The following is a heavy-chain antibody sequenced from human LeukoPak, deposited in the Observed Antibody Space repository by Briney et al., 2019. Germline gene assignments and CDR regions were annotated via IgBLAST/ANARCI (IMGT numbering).Heavy chain of an antibody. D-gene: IGHD6-25*01. CDR2: ISGGGGT. CDR1: EFTVSTNF. J-gene: IGHJ6*02. CDR3: AGRDRGYYYGMDV. Sequence: PGGSLRLSCAASEFTVSTNFMSWVRQAPGKGLEWVSIISGGGGTFYADSVKGRFTISRDNSKNTLYLQMNSLRAEDTAVYYCAGRDRGYYYGMDVWGQGTTVTVSS. V-gene: IGHV3-53*01.